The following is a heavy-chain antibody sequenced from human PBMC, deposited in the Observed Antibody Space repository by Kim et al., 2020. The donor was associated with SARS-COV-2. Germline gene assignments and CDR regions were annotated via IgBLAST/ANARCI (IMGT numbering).Heavy chain of an antibody. D-gene: IGHD4-4*01. CDR3: ARGVTGSNYYFDY. Sequence: PALKRRVTTSVDTSKNQFSLKLSSVTAADTAVYYCARGVTGSNYYFDYWGQGTLVTVSS. V-gene: IGHV4-34*01. J-gene: IGHJ4*02.